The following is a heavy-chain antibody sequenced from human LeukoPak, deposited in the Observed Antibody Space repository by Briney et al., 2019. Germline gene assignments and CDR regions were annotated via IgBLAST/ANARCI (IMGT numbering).Heavy chain of an antibody. CDR3: ARGRYRYSYGCPDY. V-gene: IGHV4-34*01. D-gene: IGHD5-18*01. Sequence: SETLSLTCAVYGGSFSGYYWSWIRQPPGKGLNWIGQINYSGTTNYNPSLKSRVTISVDTSKNQFSLKLSSVTAADTAVYYCARGRYRYSYGCPDYWGQGTLVTVSS. CDR2: INYSGTT. J-gene: IGHJ4*02. CDR1: GGSFSGYY.